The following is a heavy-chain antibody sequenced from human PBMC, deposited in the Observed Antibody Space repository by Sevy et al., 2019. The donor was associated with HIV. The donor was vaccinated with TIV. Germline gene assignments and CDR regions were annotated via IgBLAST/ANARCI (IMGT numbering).Heavy chain of an antibody. CDR2: IRSSGSDI. D-gene: IGHD3-22*01. CDR3: VRNGGAYDSGFDP. CDR1: GFTFSNYD. V-gene: IGHV3-48*03. J-gene: IGHJ5*02. Sequence: SLKISCVASGFTFSNYDMNWVRQAPGKGLEWVSKIRSSGSDIYYADSVKGRFTISRDNAKDSLNLQMNSLRAEDTAVYYCVRNGGAYDSGFDPWGQGTLVTVSS.